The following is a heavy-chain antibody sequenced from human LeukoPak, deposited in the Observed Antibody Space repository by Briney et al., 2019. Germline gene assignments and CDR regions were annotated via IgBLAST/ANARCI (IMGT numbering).Heavy chain of an antibody. CDR3: AEIPHTYYDSL. V-gene: IGHV3-23*01. CDR1: GFTFSSYA. Sequence: GGSLRLSCAASGFTFSSYAMSWVRQAPGKGLEWVSAISGSGGSTYYADSVKGRFIISRDNSKNTLYLQMNSLRAEDTAVYYCAEIPHTYYDSLWGQGTLVTVSS. CDR2: ISGSGGST. D-gene: IGHD3-3*01. J-gene: IGHJ4*02.